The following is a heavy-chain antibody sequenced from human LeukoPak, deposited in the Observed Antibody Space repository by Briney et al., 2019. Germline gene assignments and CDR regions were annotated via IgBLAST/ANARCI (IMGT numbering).Heavy chain of an antibody. Sequence: GESLKISRKGSGYSFTSYWIAWVRQMPGKGLEWIGIIYPGDSDTRYSPSFQGQVTISADKSIRTAYLQWSSLKASDTAMYYCARHVAGYGAYMEDYWGQGTLVTVSS. D-gene: IGHD4-17*01. CDR2: IYPGDSDT. J-gene: IGHJ4*02. CDR1: GYSFTSYW. V-gene: IGHV5-51*01. CDR3: ARHVAGYGAYMEDY.